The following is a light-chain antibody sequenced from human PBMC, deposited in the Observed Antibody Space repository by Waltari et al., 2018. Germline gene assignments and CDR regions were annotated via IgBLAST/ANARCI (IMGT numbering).Light chain of an antibody. CDR1: SSDVGSYNF. J-gene: IGLJ2*01. CDR3: CSYTTSDTFV. CDR2: EAS. V-gene: IGLV2-23*02. Sequence: QSALTQPASVSGSPGQSITISCTGTSSDVGSYNFVTWYQQHPGKAPKLMIYEASKRPSGVSIRVSGSKSGNTSSMTISGVQAEDEADYYCCSYTTSDTFVFGGGTKLTVL.